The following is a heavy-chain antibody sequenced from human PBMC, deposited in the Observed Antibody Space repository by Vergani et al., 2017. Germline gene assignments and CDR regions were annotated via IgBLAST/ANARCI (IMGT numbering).Heavy chain of an antibody. CDR3: ARTTGSRPPDY. J-gene: IGHJ4*02. Sequence: QVQLQESGPGLVKPSETLYLTCTVSGGSISSYYWSWIRQPPGKGLEWVGYIYYSGSTNYNPSLKSRVTISVDTSKNQFSLKLSSVTAADTAVYYCARTTGSRPPDYWGQGTLVTVSS. D-gene: IGHD3-10*01. V-gene: IGHV4-59*01. CDR1: GGSISSYY. CDR2: IYYSGST.